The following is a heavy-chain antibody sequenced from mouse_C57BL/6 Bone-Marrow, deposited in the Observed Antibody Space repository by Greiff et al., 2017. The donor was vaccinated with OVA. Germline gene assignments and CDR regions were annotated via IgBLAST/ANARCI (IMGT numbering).Heavy chain of an antibody. CDR3: ARPEENYGSSPYAMDY. J-gene: IGHJ4*01. CDR1: GFTFSDYY. V-gene: IGHV5-12*01. D-gene: IGHD1-1*01. CDR2: ISNGGGST. Sequence: EVMLVESGGGLVQPGGSLKLSCAASGFTFSDYYMYWVRQTPEKRLEWVAYISNGGGSTYYPDTVKGRFTISRDNAKNTLYLQMSRLKSEDTAMYYCARPEENYGSSPYAMDYWGQGTSVTVSS.